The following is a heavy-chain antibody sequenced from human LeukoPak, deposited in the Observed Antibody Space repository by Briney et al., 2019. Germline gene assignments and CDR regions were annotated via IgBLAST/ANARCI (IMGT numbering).Heavy chain of an antibody. CDR2: IIPIFGTA. J-gene: IGHJ4*02. CDR1: GGTFISYA. D-gene: IGHD3-10*01. CDR3: ARASYYYGSGIGGLLYDY. Sequence: SVKVSCKASGGTFISYAISWVRQAPGQGLEWMGGIIPIFGTANYAQKFQGRVTITADESTSTAYMELSSLRSEDTAVYYCARASYYYGSGIGGLLYDYWGQGTLVTVSS. V-gene: IGHV1-69*01.